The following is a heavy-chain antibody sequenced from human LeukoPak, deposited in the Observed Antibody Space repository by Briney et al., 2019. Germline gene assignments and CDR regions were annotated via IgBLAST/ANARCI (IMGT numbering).Heavy chain of an antibody. CDR3: ARAVPGYLGHFDY. V-gene: IGHV3-53*01. J-gene: IGHJ4*02. CDR2: IYSDGGST. D-gene: IGHD3-10*02. CDR1: GFTVSGNY. Sequence: GGSLRLSCAASGFTVSGNYMSWVRQAPGKGLEWVSLIYSDGGSTYYADSVKGRFTISRDNSKNTLYLQMGSLRADDTAVYYCARAVPGYLGHFDYWGQGTLVTVSS.